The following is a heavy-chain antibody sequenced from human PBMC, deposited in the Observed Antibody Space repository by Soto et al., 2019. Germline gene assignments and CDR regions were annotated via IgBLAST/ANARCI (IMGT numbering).Heavy chain of an antibody. Sequence: QVQLVQSGAEVKKPGSSVKVSCKASVGTFSSYAISWVRQAPGQGLEWMGEIIPIFGTANYAEKFQGRVTITADESTSTAYIELSSLRSEDTAVYYCAADRGPSSVYYPYWCDPWGQGTLGTVSS. J-gene: IGHJ5*02. D-gene: IGHD3-22*01. V-gene: IGHV1-69*12. CDR3: AADRGPSSVYYPYWCDP. CDR2: IIPIFGTA. CDR1: VGTFSSYA.